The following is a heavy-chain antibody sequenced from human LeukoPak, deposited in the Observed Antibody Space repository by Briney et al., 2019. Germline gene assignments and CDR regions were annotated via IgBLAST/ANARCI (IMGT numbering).Heavy chain of an antibody. CDR2: ISRSSSYI. CDR3: ARDRSYGSGGYYYMDV. CDR1: GFTFSSYS. V-gene: IGHV3-21*01. D-gene: IGHD3-10*01. Sequence: GGSLRLSCAASGFTFSSYSMNWVRQAPGKGLEWVSSISRSSSYIYYADSVKGRFTISRDNAKNSLYLQMNSLRAEDTAVYYCARDRSYGSGGYYYMDVWGKGTTVTVSS. J-gene: IGHJ6*03.